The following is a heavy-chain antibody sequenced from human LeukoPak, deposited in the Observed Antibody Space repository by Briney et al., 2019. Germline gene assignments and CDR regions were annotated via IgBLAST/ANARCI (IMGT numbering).Heavy chain of an antibody. V-gene: IGHV3-21*01. Sequence: VGSLRLSCAASGFIFSTYSMNWVRQAPGKGLEWVSSISTGSSHIYYADSVKGRFTISRDNAKNSLYLQMNSLRAEDTAVYYCARDYDEDYWGQGMLVTVSS. CDR1: GFIFSTYS. J-gene: IGHJ4*02. CDR2: ISTGSSHI. CDR3: ARDYDEDY. D-gene: IGHD5-12*01.